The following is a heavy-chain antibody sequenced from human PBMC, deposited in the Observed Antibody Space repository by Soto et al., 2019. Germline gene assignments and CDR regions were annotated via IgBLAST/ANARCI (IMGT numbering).Heavy chain of an antibody. J-gene: IGHJ4*02. Sequence: GGSLRLSCAASGSTFDDYAMHWVRQAPGKGLEWVSGISWNSGSIGYADSVKGRFTISRDNAKNSLYLQMNSLRAEDTALYYCAKSPEYTVTSSHFDYWGQGTLVTVSS. CDR1: GSTFDDYA. CDR3: AKSPEYTVTSSHFDY. CDR2: ISWNSGSI. D-gene: IGHD4-4*01. V-gene: IGHV3-9*01.